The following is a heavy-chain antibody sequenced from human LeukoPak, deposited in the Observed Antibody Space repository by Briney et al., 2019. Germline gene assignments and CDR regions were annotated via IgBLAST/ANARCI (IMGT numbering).Heavy chain of an antibody. CDR3: VSYERLPSSPDY. D-gene: IGHD3-3*01. V-gene: IGHV4-39*01. J-gene: IGHJ4*02. Sequence: SETLSLTCSVSGGSISNSIYYWGWIRQPPGKGLEWIGSIYYSGTTYYNPSLKSRVTISVDTSKNQFSLKLSSVTAADTAVYYCVSYERLPSSPDYWGQGTLVTVSS. CDR1: GGSISNSIYY. CDR2: IYYSGTT.